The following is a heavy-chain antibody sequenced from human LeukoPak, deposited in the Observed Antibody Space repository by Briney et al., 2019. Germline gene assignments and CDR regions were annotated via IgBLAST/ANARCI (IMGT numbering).Heavy chain of an antibody. CDR2: IYTSGST. J-gene: IGHJ5*02. V-gene: IGHV4-4*07. CDR1: GGSISSYY. CDR3: ARELYYDFWSGYPNNWFDP. D-gene: IGHD3-3*01. Sequence: SETLSLTCTVSGGSISSYYWSWIRQPAGKGLEWIGRIYTSGSTNYNPSLKSRVTMSVDTSKNQFSLKLNSVTAADTAVYYCARELYYDFWSGYPNNWFDPWGQGTLVTVSS.